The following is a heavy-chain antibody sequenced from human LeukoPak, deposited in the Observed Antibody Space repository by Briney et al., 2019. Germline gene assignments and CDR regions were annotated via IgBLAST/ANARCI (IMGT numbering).Heavy chain of an antibody. D-gene: IGHD1-1*01. CDR1: GGSFSNYY. CDR2: ISHTGDIV. J-gene: IGHJ5*02. CDR3: ARVPDITARPCDT. Sequence: SETLSLTCAVYGGSFSNYYWTWIRLTPGRGLEWIGEISHTGDIVNYKPSLRSRVTISVDSSKKQFSLKLTSVTAADTGVYYCARVPDITARPCDTWGPGTLVTVPS. V-gene: IGHV4-34*01.